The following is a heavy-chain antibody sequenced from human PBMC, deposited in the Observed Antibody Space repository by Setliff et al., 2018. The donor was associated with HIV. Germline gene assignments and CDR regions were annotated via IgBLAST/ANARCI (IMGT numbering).Heavy chain of an antibody. CDR2: ISGRGSKT. Sequence: TGGSLRLSCEGSGFTFNTYAMTWVRQTPGKGLEWVAAISGRGSKTYYGDSLKGRFTISKDNSKNTLYLQMTSLRDEDTAVYYCAKVLLFGVDVFDIWGQGTMVTVSS. D-gene: IGHD3-10*02. CDR3: AKVLLFGVDVFDI. V-gene: IGHV3-23*01. J-gene: IGHJ3*02. CDR1: GFTFNTYA.